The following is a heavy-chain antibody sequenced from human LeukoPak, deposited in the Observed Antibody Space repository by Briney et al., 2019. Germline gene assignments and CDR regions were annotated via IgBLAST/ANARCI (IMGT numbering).Heavy chain of an antibody. D-gene: IGHD1-1*01. J-gene: IGHJ4*02. Sequence: PSETLSLTCAVYGGSISSYYWSWIRQPPGKGLEWIGEINHSGSTNYNPSLKSRVTISVDTSKNQFSLKLSSVTAADTAVYYCARESLDGDYWGQGTLVTVSS. CDR1: GGSISSYY. CDR2: INHSGST. CDR3: ARESLDGDY. V-gene: IGHV4-34*01.